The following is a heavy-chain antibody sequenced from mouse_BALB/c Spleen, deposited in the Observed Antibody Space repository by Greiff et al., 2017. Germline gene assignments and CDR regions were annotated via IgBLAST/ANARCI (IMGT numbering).Heavy chain of an antibody. CDR1: GFDFTSYW. CDR2: INPDSSTI. V-gene: IGHV4-1*02. Sequence: EVQLLQSGAGLVQPGGSLKLSCAASGFDFTSYWMRWVRQAPGKGLEWIGEINPDSSTINYTPSLKGKFTISRDNATNTLYLQMSKVRSEDTALYYCARSGGKGWDFDVWGEGTTVTVSS. J-gene: IGHJ1*01. CDR3: ARSGGKGWDFDV. D-gene: IGHD2-1*01.